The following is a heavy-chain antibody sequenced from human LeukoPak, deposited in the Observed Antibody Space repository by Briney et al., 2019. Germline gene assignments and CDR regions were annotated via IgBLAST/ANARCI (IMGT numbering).Heavy chain of an antibody. CDR3: TRDNYYGSGSYQY. CDR1: GFTFGDYA. V-gene: IGHV3-49*04. J-gene: IGHJ4*02. Sequence: PGGSLRLSGTASGFTFGDYAMSWVRQAPGKGLEWVGFIRSKAYGGTTEYAASVKGRFTISRDDSKSIAYLQMNSLKTEDTAVYYCTRDNYYGSGSYQYWGQGTLVTVSS. CDR2: IRSKAYGGTT. D-gene: IGHD3-10*01.